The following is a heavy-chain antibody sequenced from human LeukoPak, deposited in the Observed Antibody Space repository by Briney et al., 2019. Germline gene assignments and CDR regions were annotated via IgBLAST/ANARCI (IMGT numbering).Heavy chain of an antibody. CDR1: GFAFSTYA. V-gene: IGHV3-30*03. Sequence: PGGSLRLSCSASGFAFSTYAMHWVRQAPGKGLEWVAVISYDGSYKDYGDPVKGRFTLSRDNSKSTVFLEMSSLGAEDTAVYHGARARLQWEVRYPRFDSWGQGTLVTVSS. J-gene: IGHJ4*02. CDR2: ISYDGSYK. D-gene: IGHD1-26*01. CDR3: ARARLQWEVRYPRFDS.